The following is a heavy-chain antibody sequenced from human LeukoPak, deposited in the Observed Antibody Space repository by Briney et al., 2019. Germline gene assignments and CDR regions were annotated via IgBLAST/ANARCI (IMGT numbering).Heavy chain of an antibody. V-gene: IGHV3-30*18. CDR2: ISYDGSNK. D-gene: IGHD5-12*01. J-gene: IGHJ4*02. Sequence: GGSLRLSCAASGFTFSSYWMSWVRQAPGKGLEWVAVISYDGSNKYYADSVKGRFTISRDNSKNTLYLQVNSLRAEDTAVYYCAKGVNGYDYFDYWGQGTLVTVSS. CDR3: AKGVNGYDYFDY. CDR1: GFTFSSYW.